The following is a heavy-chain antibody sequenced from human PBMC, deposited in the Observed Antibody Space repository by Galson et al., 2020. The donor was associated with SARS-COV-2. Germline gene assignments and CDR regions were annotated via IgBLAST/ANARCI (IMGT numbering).Heavy chain of an antibody. Sequence: ASVKVSCKVSGYRLSELSMHWVWLSPGKGFEWMGGYDPEDGEPVYAQKFQGRLILTGDTSRATAYMQLSNLRSEDTAVYYCATLGPTVADYFFDYWGQGALLTVSS. CDR2: YDPEDGEP. J-gene: IGHJ4*02. D-gene: IGHD6-19*01. CDR1: GYRLSELS. V-gene: IGHV1-24*01. CDR3: ATLGPTVADYFFDY.